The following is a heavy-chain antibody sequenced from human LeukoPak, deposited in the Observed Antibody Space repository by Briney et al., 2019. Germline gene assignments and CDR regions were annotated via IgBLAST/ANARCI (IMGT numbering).Heavy chain of an antibody. CDR2: IYYSGST. J-gene: IGHJ4*02. D-gene: IGHD6-13*01. V-gene: IGHV4-59*01. CDR1: GGSISSYY. Sequence: PSETLSLTCTVSGGSISSYYWSWIRQPSGKGLEWIGYIYYSGSTNYNPSLKSRVTISVDTSKNQFSLKLSSMTAADTAVYYCARSEPRQQLGGNDYWGQGTLVTVSS. CDR3: ARSEPRQQLGGNDY.